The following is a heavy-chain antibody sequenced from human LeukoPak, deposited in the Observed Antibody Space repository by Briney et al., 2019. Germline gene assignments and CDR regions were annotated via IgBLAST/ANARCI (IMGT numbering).Heavy chain of an antibody. CDR2: IHFGDSGT. CDR3: ARPGGPSYWNAKGAFDI. D-gene: IGHD1-1*01. Sequence: GESLKISCKASAYSLINYWIGWVRQMPGKGLEWMGTIHFGDSGTRYSPSFQGQVTLSADKSTSTAYLQWNSLRASDTALYYCARPGGPSYWNAKGAFDIWGQGTMVTVSS. V-gene: IGHV5-51*01. CDR1: AYSLINYW. J-gene: IGHJ3*02.